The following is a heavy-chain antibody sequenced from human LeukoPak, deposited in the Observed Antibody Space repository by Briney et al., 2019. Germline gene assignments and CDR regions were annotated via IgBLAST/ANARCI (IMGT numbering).Heavy chain of an antibody. CDR1: GGSIRSYL. CDR2: ISYSGST. V-gene: IGHV4-59*08. Sequence: SETLSLTCTVSGGSIRSYLWSWIRQPPGKGLEWIGDISYSGSTNYNPSLKSRVTISVDASKNQFSLELNSVTAADTAVYYCARGPGIAVAGYFDYWGQGTLVTVSS. J-gene: IGHJ4*02. CDR3: ARGPGIAVAGYFDY. D-gene: IGHD6-19*01.